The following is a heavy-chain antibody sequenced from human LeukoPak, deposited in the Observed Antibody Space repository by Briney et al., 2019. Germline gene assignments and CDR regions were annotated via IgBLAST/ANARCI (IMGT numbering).Heavy chain of an antibody. CDR3: ARASFLEWLFEYFDY. J-gene: IGHJ4*02. CDR1: GYTFTGYY. CDR2: INPNSGGT. D-gene: IGHD3-3*01. Sequence: ASVTVSCKASGYTFTGYYMHWVRQAPGQGLEWMGWINPNSGGTNYAQKFQGRVTMTRDTSISTAYMELSRLRSDDTAVYYCARASFLEWLFEYFDYWGQGTLVTVSS. V-gene: IGHV1-2*02.